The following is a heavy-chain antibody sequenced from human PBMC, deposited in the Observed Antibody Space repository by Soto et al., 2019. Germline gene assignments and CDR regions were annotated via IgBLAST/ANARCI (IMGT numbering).Heavy chain of an antibody. D-gene: IGHD3-22*01. V-gene: IGHV3-30*18. Sequence: SLRLSCAASGFTFSSYGMHWVRQAPGKGLEWVAVISYDGSNKYYADSVKGRFTISRDNSKNTLYLQMNSLRAEDTAVYYCAKDLHYHDSSGYNFDYWGQGTLVTVSS. J-gene: IGHJ4*02. CDR3: AKDLHYHDSSGYNFDY. CDR1: GFTFSSYG. CDR2: ISYDGSNK.